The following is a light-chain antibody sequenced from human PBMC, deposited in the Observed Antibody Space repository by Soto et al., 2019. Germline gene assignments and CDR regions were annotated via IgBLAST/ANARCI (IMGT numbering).Light chain of an antibody. CDR1: QGVSTW. J-gene: IGKJ5*01. CDR2: TAS. CDR3: QQSYSTPPT. V-gene: IGKV1-12*01. Sequence: DIQMTQSPSSVSASVGDRVTIPCRASQGVSTWLAWYQQKPGKAPNLLIYTASSLQSGVPSRFSGSGSGTDFTLTINGLQPEDFATYYCQQSYSTPPTFGQGTRLEI.